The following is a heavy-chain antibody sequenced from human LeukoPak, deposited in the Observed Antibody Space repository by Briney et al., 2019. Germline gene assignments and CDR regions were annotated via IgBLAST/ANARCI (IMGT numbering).Heavy chain of an antibody. CDR2: IYHSGST. J-gene: IGHJ6*02. D-gene: IGHD1-26*01. Sequence: PSETLSLTCTVSGGSISSYYWSWIRQPPGKGLEWIGYIYHSGSTNYNPSLKSRVTISVDTSKNQFSLKVRSVTAADTAVYYCAKGGTPYYYGMDVWGQGTTVTVSS. CDR1: GGSISSYY. CDR3: AKGGTPYYYGMDV. V-gene: IGHV4-59*01.